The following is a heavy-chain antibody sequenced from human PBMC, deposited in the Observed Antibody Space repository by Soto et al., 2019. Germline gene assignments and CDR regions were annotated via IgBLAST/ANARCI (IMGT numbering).Heavy chain of an antibody. D-gene: IGHD3-16*01. V-gene: IGHV3-23*01. J-gene: IGHJ6*02. CDR1: GFTFSTYA. Sequence: PGGSLRLSCAASGFTFSTYAMSWVRPAPGKGLEWVSAISGSSDSTYYADSVKGRFTISRDNSKNTLYLQMNSLRAEDTAVYYCAKAPKGEYPAGAYYYYGMDVWGQGTTVTVSS. CDR2: ISGSSDST. CDR3: AKAPKGEYPAGAYYYYGMDV.